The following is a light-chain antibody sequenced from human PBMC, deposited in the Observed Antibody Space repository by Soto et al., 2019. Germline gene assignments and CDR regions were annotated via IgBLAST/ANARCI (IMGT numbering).Light chain of an antibody. Sequence: QSVLAQPPSASGTPGQRVSISCSGSRSTIGSNYVFWYQQLPGAAPKLLIHTNNQRPSGVPDRFSGSKSGTSASLAISGLRSEDEADYFCAALDDSLSGDVVGSATKLTVL. CDR1: RSTIGSNY. V-gene: IGLV1-47*02. CDR3: AALDDSLSGDV. J-gene: IGLJ1*01. CDR2: TNN.